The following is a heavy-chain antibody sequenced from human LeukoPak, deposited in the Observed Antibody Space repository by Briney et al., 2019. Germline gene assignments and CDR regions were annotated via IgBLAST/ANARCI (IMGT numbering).Heavy chain of an antibody. Sequence: ASVKVSCKASGYTFTGYYMHWVRQAPGQGLEWMGWINPNSGGTNYAQKFQGRVTMTRDTSISTAYMELSRLRSEDTAVYYCARPGSTRYFDWLLSGDAFDIWGQGTMVTVSS. V-gene: IGHV1-2*02. CDR2: INPNSGGT. CDR3: ARPGSTRYFDWLLSGDAFDI. D-gene: IGHD3-9*01. J-gene: IGHJ3*02. CDR1: GYTFTGYY.